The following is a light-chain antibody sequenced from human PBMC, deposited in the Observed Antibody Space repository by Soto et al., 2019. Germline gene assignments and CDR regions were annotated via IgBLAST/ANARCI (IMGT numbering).Light chain of an antibody. CDR2: EVN. J-gene: IGLJ1*01. CDR1: SSDVGGYNY. CDR3: NSYTSSTTYV. V-gene: IGLV2-14*01. Sequence: QSVLTQPASVSGSPGQSITISCTGTSSDVGGYNYVSWYQQHPGKAPKLMIYEVNNRPSGVSNRFSGSKSGNTASLTISGLQAEDGADYYCNSYTSSTTYVFGTGTKVTVL.